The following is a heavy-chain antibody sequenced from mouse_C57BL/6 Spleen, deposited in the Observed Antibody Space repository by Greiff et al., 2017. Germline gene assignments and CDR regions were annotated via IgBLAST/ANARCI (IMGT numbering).Heavy chain of an antibody. V-gene: IGHV1-55*01. Sequence: QVQLQQPGAELVKPGASVKMSCKASGYTFTSYWITWVKQRPGQGLEWIGDIYPGSGSTNYNEKFKSKATLTVDTSSSTAYMQLSSLTSEDSAVYYCARGRLTTVVARDYAMDYWGQGTSVTVSS. J-gene: IGHJ4*01. CDR2: IYPGSGST. CDR3: ARGRLTTVVARDYAMDY. CDR1: GYTFTSYW. D-gene: IGHD1-1*01.